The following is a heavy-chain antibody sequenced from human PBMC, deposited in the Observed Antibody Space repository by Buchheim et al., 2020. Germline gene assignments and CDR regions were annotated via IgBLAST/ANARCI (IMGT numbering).Heavy chain of an antibody. Sequence: QVQLVESGGGVVQPGRSLRLSCAASGFTFSSYAMHWVRQAPGKGLEWVAVISYDGSNKYYADSVKGRFTISRDNSKNTLYLQMNSLRAEDTAVYYCARDYPEDDFWSGYYNYYYYGMDVWGQGTT. V-gene: IGHV3-30*04. J-gene: IGHJ6*02. CDR1: GFTFSSYA. CDR2: ISYDGSNK. CDR3: ARDYPEDDFWSGYYNYYYYGMDV. D-gene: IGHD3-3*01.